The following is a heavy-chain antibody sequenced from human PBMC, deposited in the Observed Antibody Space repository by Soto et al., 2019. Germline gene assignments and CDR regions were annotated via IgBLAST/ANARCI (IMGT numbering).Heavy chain of an antibody. J-gene: IGHJ5*02. V-gene: IGHV3-33*01. Sequence: GGSLRLSCAASGFTFSSYGMHWVRQAPGKGLEWVAVIWYDGSNKYYADSVKGRFTISRDNSKNTLYLQMNSLRAEDTAVYYCARRAHSSSWYLFDPWGQGTLVTVSS. CDR1: GFTFSSYG. D-gene: IGHD6-13*01. CDR2: IWYDGSNK. CDR3: ARRAHSSSWYLFDP.